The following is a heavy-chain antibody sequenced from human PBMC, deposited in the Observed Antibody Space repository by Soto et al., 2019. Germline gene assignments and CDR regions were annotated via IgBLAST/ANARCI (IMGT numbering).Heavy chain of an antibody. CDR2: IGTAGDT. Sequence: GGSLRLSCAASGFTFSSYDMHWVRQATGKGLEWVSAIGTAGDTYYPGSVKGRFTISRENAKNSLYLQMNSLRAGDTAVYYCARGYFDWLLFDYWCQGTLVTVSS. J-gene: IGHJ4*02. D-gene: IGHD3-9*01. CDR3: ARGYFDWLLFDY. CDR1: GFTFSSYD. V-gene: IGHV3-13*01.